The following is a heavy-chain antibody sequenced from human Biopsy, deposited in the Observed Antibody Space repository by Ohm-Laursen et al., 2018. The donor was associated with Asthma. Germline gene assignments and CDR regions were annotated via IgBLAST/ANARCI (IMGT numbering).Heavy chain of an antibody. CDR2: IYYSGST. D-gene: IGHD4-23*01. V-gene: IGHV4-31*02. CDR3: ARDTYGGNAAYYYGMDV. J-gene: IGHJ6*02. Sequence: SQTLSLTCTVSGGSISSGGYYWSWTRQHPGKGLEWIGYIYYSGSTYYNPSLKSRVTISVDTSKNQFSLKLSSVTAADTAVYYCARDTYGGNAAYYYGMDVWGQGTTVTVSS. CDR1: GGSISSGGYY.